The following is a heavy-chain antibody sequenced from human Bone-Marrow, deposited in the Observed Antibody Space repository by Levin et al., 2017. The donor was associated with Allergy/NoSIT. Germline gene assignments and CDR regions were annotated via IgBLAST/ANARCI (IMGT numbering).Heavy chain of an antibody. J-gene: IGHJ4*02. CDR1: GFTFETSS. Sequence: GGSLRLSCAASGFTFETSSMAWVRLAPGKGLEWVSSISGNSASIYYADSVKGRFTISRDNAKNSLFLHVNSLRADDTAVYYCARGTRIGARGFDFWGQGTLVTVSS. V-gene: IGHV3-21*01. CDR2: ISGNSASI. CDR3: ARGTRIGARGFDF. D-gene: IGHD3-16*01.